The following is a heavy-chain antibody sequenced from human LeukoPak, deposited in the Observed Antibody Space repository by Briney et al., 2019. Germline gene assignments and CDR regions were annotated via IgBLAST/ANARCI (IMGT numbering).Heavy chain of an antibody. V-gene: IGHV1-2*02. CDR2: INPNIGTT. CDR1: GYTFTDHT. D-gene: IGHD3-22*01. Sequence: ASVKVSCEASGYTFTDHTIHWVRQAPGQGLEWMGWINPNIGTTNYAKRFQGRLTVTRDTSINTAFMELSSLNPDDTAVFYCTRRYDSRGPVTFDFWGQGTLVTVSS. CDR3: TRRYDSRGPVTFDF. J-gene: IGHJ3*01.